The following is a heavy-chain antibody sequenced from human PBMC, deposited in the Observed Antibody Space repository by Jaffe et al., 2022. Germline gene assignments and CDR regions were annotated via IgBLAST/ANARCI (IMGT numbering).Heavy chain of an antibody. Sequence: QVQLVQSGAEVKKPGSSVKVSCKASGGTFSSYAISWVRQAPGQGLEWMGGIIPIFGTANYAQKFQGRVTITTDESTSTAYMELSSLRSEDTAVYYCARIGAHYYDSSGYFSDAFDIWGQGTMVTVSS. CDR2: IIPIFGTA. J-gene: IGHJ3*02. V-gene: IGHV1-69*05. D-gene: IGHD3-22*01. CDR3: ARIGAHYYDSSGYFSDAFDI. CDR1: GGTFSSYA.